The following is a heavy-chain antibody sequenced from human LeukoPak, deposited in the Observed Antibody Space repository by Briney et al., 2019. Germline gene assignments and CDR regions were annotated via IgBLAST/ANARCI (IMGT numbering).Heavy chain of an antibody. J-gene: IGHJ5*02. CDR2: ILFDGSNK. CDR1: GFTFNIYG. V-gene: IGHV3-30*02. CDR3: ASRGITGTTSYNYFDP. Sequence: GGSLRLSCAASGFTFNIYGMHWVRQAPGKGLERVAFILFDGSNKYYADSVKGRFTISRDNSKNTLYLQMNSLRAEDTAVYYCASRGITGTTSYNYFDPWGQGTLVTVPS. D-gene: IGHD1-7*01.